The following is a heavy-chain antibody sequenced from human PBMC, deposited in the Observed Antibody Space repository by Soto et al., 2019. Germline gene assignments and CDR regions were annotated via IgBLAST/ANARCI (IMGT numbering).Heavy chain of an antibody. CDR1: GGSISSSSYY. Sequence: QLQLQESGPGLVKPSETLSLTCTVSGGSISSSSYYWGWIRQPPGKGLEWIGSIYYSGSTYYNPSLKSRVTISVDTSKNQFSLKLSSVTAADTAVYYCARHVSQWLAAYYFDYWGQGTLVTVSS. J-gene: IGHJ4*02. D-gene: IGHD6-19*01. CDR2: IYYSGST. CDR3: ARHVSQWLAAYYFDY. V-gene: IGHV4-39*01.